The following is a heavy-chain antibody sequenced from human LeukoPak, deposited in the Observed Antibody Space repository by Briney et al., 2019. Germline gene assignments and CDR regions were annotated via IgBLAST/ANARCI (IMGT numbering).Heavy chain of an antibody. CDR2: IRSSGSII. CDR1: GFTFSDYY. Sequence: GGSLRLSRAASGFTFSDYYMSWIRQAPGKGLEWVSYIRSSGSIIYYADSVKGRFTISRDDAKNSLYLQMNSLRAEDTAVYYCARDSSSKPAHYYYGMDVWGQGTTVTVSS. CDR3: ARDSSSKPAHYYYGMDV. V-gene: IGHV3-11*01. D-gene: IGHD6-6*01. J-gene: IGHJ6*02.